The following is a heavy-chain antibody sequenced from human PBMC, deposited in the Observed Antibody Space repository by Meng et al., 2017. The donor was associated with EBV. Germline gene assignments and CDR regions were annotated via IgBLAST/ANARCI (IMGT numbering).Heavy chain of an antibody. D-gene: IGHD2-2*01. CDR1: GFTFSSYA. V-gene: IGHV3-30-3*01. CDR2: ISYDGSNK. CDR3: TRMSSPLDY. Sequence: QVQLGVSGGGVVQPGRSLRLSCAASGFTFSSYAMHWVRQAPGKGLEWVAVISYDGSNKYYADSVKGRFTISRDNSKNTLYLQMNSLRAEDTAVYYCTRMSSPLDYWGQGTLVTVSS. J-gene: IGHJ4*02.